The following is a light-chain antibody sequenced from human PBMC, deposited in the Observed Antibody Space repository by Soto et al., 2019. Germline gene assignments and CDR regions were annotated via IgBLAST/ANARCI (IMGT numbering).Light chain of an antibody. Sequence: QSVLTQPAGVSGSPGQSITISCTGTSSDVGSYNVVSGYQQHPGKAPKLMIYEGSKRPSGFSNRFSGSKSANTASLTISGLQAEDEADYYCCSYAGSRVFXGGTQLT. CDR1: SSDVGSYNV. CDR3: CSYAGSRV. CDR2: EGS. V-gene: IGLV2-23*01. J-gene: IGLJ3*02.